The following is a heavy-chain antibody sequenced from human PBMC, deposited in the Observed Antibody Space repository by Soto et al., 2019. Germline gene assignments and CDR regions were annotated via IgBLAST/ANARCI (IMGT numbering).Heavy chain of an antibody. D-gene: IGHD2-15*01. V-gene: IGHV3-30*03. Sequence: VGSLRLSCAASGFTFSSYGMHWVRQAPGKGLEWVAVISYDGSNKYYADSVKGRFTISRDNSKNTLYLQMNSLRAEDTAVYYCATGVAYWGQGTLVTVSS. CDR3: ATGVAY. CDR2: ISYDGSNK. J-gene: IGHJ4*02. CDR1: GFTFSSYG.